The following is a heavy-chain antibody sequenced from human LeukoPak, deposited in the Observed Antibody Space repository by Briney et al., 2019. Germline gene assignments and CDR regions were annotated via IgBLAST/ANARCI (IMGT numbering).Heavy chain of an antibody. J-gene: IGHJ4*02. V-gene: IGHV3-7*01. CDR1: GFTFSSYW. Sequence: GGSLRLSCAASGFTFSSYWMSWVRQAPGKGLEWVANIKQDGSEKYYVDSVKGRFTISRDNAKNSLYLQMNSLRAEDTAVYYCAREYYDFWSGYPLDYWGQGTLVIVSS. CDR2: IKQDGSEK. D-gene: IGHD3-3*01. CDR3: AREYYDFWSGYPLDY.